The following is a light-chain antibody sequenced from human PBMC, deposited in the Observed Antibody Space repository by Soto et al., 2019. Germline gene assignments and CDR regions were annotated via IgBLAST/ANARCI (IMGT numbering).Light chain of an antibody. V-gene: IGKV3-20*01. Sequence: EIALTQSPGTLSLSPGERATLSCRASESVNSNFLAWYQQRPGQGPRLLIYATSARATGIPDRFSGSGSGTDFTLTIRRLEPEDFAVYYCQHYGSSLIFTFGPGTKVEIK. CDR1: ESVNSNF. CDR2: ATS. J-gene: IGKJ3*01. CDR3: QHYGSSLIFT.